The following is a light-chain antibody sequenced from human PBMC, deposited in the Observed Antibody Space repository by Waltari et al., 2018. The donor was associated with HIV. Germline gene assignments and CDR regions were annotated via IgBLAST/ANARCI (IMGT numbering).Light chain of an antibody. CDR3: QQYYSTPWT. CDR1: QSVLSRSNNKDY. Sequence: DIVMTQSPDSLAVSLGERATINCKSSQSVLSRSNNKDYLAWYQQKPGQPPKLLIYWASSRVSGVPDRFSGSGSGTDFTLTISRLQAEDVAVYYCQQYYSTPWTFGQGTRVEIK. CDR2: WAS. V-gene: IGKV4-1*01. J-gene: IGKJ1*01.